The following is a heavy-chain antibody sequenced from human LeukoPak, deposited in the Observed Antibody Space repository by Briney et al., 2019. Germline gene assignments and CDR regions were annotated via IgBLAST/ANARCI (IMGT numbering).Heavy chain of an antibody. D-gene: IGHD6-13*01. J-gene: IGHJ4*02. CDR3: ARRGITYSTSYFDS. CDR1: GGSISSSSF. CDR2: IFYSGST. V-gene: IGHV4-39*01. Sequence: SETLSLTCTVSGGSISSSSFWGWIRRPPGKGLEWIGHIFYSGSTYYNPSLKSRVTLSVDTSDNQFSLRLTSVSAADTAIYYCARRGITYSTSYFDSWGRGILVTVSP.